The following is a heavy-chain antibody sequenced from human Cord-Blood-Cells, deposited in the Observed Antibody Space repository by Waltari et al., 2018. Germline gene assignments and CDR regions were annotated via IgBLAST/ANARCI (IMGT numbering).Heavy chain of an antibody. CDR3: ARGRTGDPPGAFDI. CDR1: GGSFSGYY. J-gene: IGHJ3*02. D-gene: IGHD7-27*01. V-gene: IGHV4-34*01. Sequence: QVQLQQWGAGLLKPSETLSLTCAVYGGSFSGYYWSWIRPPPGKGLEWIGEINQSGSTNYNPSLKSRVTISVDTSKNQFSLKLSSVTAADTAVYYCARGRTGDPPGAFDIWGQGTMVTVSS. CDR2: INQSGST.